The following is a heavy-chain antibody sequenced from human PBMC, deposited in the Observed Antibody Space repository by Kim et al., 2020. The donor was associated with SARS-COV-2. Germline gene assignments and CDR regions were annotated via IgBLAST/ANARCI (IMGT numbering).Heavy chain of an antibody. CDR3: AGGRSMMGVNWFDP. Sequence: SETLSLTCTVSGGSISSGGYYWSWIRQQPGKGREWIGYIYYSGSTNHNPSLKVRVTISVDTTKNQFSLKLSSVTAADTAVYYCAGGRSMMGVNWFDPWGQGTLVTVSS. CDR1: GGSISSGGYY. J-gene: IGHJ5*02. V-gene: IGHV4-31*03. CDR2: IYYSGST. D-gene: IGHD3-16*01.